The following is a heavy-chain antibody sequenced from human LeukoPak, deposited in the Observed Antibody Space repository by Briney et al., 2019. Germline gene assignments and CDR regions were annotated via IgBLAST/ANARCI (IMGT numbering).Heavy chain of an antibody. Sequence: GGSLRPSCAASGFTFSSYAVSWVRQAPGKGLEWVSSISGGDNSTYYADSVKGRFTISRDNSKNTLYLQMNSLRAGDTAVYYCAKSFRVTYCTGGSCYSKPAPFDYWGHGTLVTVSS. CDR3: AKSFRVTYCTGGSCYSKPAPFDY. CDR1: GFTFSSYA. CDR2: ISGGDNST. V-gene: IGHV3-23*01. J-gene: IGHJ4*01. D-gene: IGHD2-15*01.